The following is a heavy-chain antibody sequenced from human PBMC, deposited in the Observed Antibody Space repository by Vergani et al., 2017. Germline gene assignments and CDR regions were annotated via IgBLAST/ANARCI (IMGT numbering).Heavy chain of an antibody. CDR2: IYYSGST. J-gene: IGHJ4*02. CDR3: ARDPAYCSGGSCYSG. Sequence: QLQLQESGPGLVKPSETLSLTCTVSGGSISSSSYYWGWIRQPPGKGLEWIGSIYYSGSTYYNPSLKSRLTISVDTSKNQFSLKLSSVTAADTAVYYCARDPAYCSGGSCYSGWGQGTLVTVSS. CDR1: GGSISSSSYY. V-gene: IGHV4-39*07. D-gene: IGHD2-15*01.